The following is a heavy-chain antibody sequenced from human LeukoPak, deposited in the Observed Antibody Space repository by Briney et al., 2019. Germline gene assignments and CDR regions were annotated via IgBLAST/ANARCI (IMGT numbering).Heavy chain of an antibody. CDR1: GYTFTGYY. D-gene: IGHD6-19*01. V-gene: IGHV7-4-1*02. CDR2: INTNTGNP. Sequence: ASVKVSCKASGYTFTGYYMHWVRQAPGQGLEWMGWINTNTGNPTYAQGFTGRFVFSLDTSVSTAYLQISSLKAEDTAVYYCARAVAGKYNDYWGQGTLVTVSS. CDR3: ARAVAGKYNDY. J-gene: IGHJ4*02.